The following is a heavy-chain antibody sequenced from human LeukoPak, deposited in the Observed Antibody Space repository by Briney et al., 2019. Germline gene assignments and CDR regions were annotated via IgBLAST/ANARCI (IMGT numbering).Heavy chain of an antibody. J-gene: IGHJ4*02. D-gene: IGHD6-13*01. V-gene: IGHV3-33*01. CDR3: ARDGHSSSWYFFDY. CDR1: GFIFSSYG. Sequence: GRSLRLSCAASGFIFSSYGMHWVRQAPGKGPEWVAVIWYDGSDKYYADSVKGRFTISRDNSKNTLYLQMNSLRAEDTAVYYCARDGHSSSWYFFDYWGQGTLVTVSS. CDR2: IWYDGSDK.